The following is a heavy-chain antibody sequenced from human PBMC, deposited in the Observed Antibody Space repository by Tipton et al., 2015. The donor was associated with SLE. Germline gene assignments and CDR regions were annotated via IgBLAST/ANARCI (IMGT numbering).Heavy chain of an antibody. CDR2: INQDGSVK. V-gene: IGHV3-7*01. CDR3: ARIGYTSSSFDY. J-gene: IGHJ4*02. Sequence: GSLRLSCTVSGFTFSSYAMSWVRQAPGRGLEWVANINQDGSVKYYVDSVKGRFTISRDNAKNSVYLQMNSLRAEDTGVYYCARIGYTSSSFDYWGQGTLVTVSS. CDR1: GFTFSSYA. D-gene: IGHD6-6*01.